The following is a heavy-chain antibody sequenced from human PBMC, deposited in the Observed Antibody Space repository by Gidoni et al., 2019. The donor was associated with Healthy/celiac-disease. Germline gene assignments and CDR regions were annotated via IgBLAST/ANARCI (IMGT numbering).Heavy chain of an antibody. CDR2: ISSSSSYI. CDR1: GFPYSSYS. CDR3: ARGGSRDGYNLGY. Sequence: EVQLVESGGGLVKPGGSLRLSWAASGFPYSSYSMNWVRQAPGKGLEWVSSISSSSSYIYYADSVKGRFTISRDNAKNSLYLQMNSLRAEDTAVYYCARGGSRDGYNLGYWGQGTLVTVSS. J-gene: IGHJ4*02. V-gene: IGHV3-21*01. D-gene: IGHD5-12*01.